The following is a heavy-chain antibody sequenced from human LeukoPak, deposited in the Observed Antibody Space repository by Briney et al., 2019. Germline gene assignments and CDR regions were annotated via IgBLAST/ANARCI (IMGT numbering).Heavy chain of an antibody. V-gene: IGHV3-23*01. CDR2: ISGSGGTT. Sequence: LSGGSLRLSCAASGFTFSSYAMSWVRQAPGKGLEWVSAISGSGGTTYYADSVKGRFTISRDNSKNTLYLQMNSLRVEDTAVYYCAKDGLISAAGRFDYWGQGTLVTVSS. J-gene: IGHJ4*02. D-gene: IGHD6-13*01. CDR3: AKDGLISAAGRFDY. CDR1: GFTFSSYA.